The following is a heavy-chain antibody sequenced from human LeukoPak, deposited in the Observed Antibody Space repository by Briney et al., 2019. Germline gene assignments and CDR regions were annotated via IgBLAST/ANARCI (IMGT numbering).Heavy chain of an antibody. CDR3: AREPAAGSGNY. J-gene: IGHJ4*02. Sequence: PSETLSLTCTVSGGSISSSSYYWGWIRQPPGKGLEWIGRIYTSGSTNYNPSLKSRVTISVDTSKNQFSLKLSSVTAADTAVYYCAREPAAGSGNYWGQGTLVTVSS. D-gene: IGHD3-10*01. V-gene: IGHV4-39*07. CDR1: GGSISSSSYY. CDR2: IYTSGST.